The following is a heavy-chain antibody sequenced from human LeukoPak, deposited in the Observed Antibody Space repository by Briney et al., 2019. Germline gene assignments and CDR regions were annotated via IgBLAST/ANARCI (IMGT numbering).Heavy chain of an antibody. CDR3: ARGSYYYGSGSYQDY. CDR2: IYYSGST. Sequence: WETLSLTCTVSGGSISSYYWSWIRQPPGKGLEWIGYIYYSGSTNYNPSLKSRVTISVDTSKNQFSLKLSSVTAADTAVYYCARGSYYYGSGSYQDYWGQGTLVTVSS. J-gene: IGHJ4*02. CDR1: GGSISSYY. D-gene: IGHD3-10*01. V-gene: IGHV4-59*01.